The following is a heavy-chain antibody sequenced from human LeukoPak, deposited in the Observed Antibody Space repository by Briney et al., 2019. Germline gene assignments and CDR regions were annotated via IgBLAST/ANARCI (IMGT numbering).Heavy chain of an antibody. CDR3: ARAWTNDFDI. Sequence: SETLSLTCAVYGGSFSGHYWSWIRQSPGKGLEWIGEIHHSGSTNYNPSLESRVTISVDTSKSQFSLRLSSVTAADTAIYYCARAWTNDFDIWGQGTTVTVSS. CDR2: IHHSGST. J-gene: IGHJ3*02. CDR1: GGSFSGHY. V-gene: IGHV4-34*01. D-gene: IGHD3/OR15-3a*01.